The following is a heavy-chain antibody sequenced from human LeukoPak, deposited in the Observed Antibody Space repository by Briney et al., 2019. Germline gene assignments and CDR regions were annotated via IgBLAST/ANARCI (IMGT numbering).Heavy chain of an antibody. J-gene: IGHJ3*02. Sequence: SVKVSCKASGGTFSSYAISWVRQAPGQGLEWLGGIIPIFGTANYAQKFQGRVTITTDESTSTAYMELSSLRSEDTAVYYCARDRVGSYFRLGLVGNAFDIWGQGTMVTVSS. CDR1: GGTFSSYA. V-gene: IGHV1-69*05. CDR3: ARDRVGSYFRLGLVGNAFDI. D-gene: IGHD1-26*01. CDR2: IIPIFGTA.